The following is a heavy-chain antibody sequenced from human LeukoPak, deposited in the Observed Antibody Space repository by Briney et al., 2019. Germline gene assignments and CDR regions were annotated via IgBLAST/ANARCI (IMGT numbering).Heavy chain of an antibody. CDR1: GFTFSRYA. D-gene: IGHD1-26*01. CDR3: AKSGIVGATRWFDP. Sequence: GGSLRLSCAASGFTFSRYAMTWVRQAPGKGLEWVSTISSSGARTFYADSVKGRFTISRDNSKNTLYLQMNSLRAEDSVVYYCAKSGIVGATRWFDPWGQGTLVTVSS. J-gene: IGHJ5*02. CDR2: ISSSGART. V-gene: IGHV3-23*01.